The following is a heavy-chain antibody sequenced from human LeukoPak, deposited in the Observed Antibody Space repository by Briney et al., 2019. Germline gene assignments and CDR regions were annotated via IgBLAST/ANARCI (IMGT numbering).Heavy chain of an antibody. J-gene: IGHJ5*02. CDR2: ISGSGGST. CDR1: GFTFSSYA. D-gene: IGHD2-2*01. CDR3: APNVVVPAAWIWFDP. Sequence: GGSLRLSCAASGFTFSSYAMSWVRQAPGKGLEWVSAISGSGGSTYYADSVKGRFTISRDNSKNTLYLQMNSLRAEDTAVYYCAPNVVVPAAWIWFDPWGQGTLVTVSS. V-gene: IGHV3-23*01.